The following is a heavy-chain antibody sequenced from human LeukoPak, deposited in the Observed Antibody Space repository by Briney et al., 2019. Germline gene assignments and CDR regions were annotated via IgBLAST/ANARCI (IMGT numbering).Heavy chain of an antibody. CDR3: ARYGLAGYYFDY. CDR1: GGSISSYY. D-gene: IGHD3-16*01. Sequence: SETLSHTCTVSGGSISSYYWSWIRQPPGKGLEWIGFIYYSGSTNYNPSLKSRVTISVDTSKNQFSLKLSSVTAADTAVYYCARYGLAGYYFDYWGQGTLVTVSS. J-gene: IGHJ4*02. V-gene: IGHV4-59*01. CDR2: IYYSGST.